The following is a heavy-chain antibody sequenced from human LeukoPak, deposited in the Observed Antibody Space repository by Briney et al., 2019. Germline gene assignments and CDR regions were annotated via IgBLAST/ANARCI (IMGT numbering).Heavy chain of an antibody. V-gene: IGHV1-69*06. CDR3: AADSTPLVRGTIIAFGF. D-gene: IGHD3-10*01. Sequence: VASVKVSCKASGGTFTNYAISWVRQAPGQGLEWMGGIIPMYGTVNYAQEFQGRVTITADKSTTTAYMELSSLRSEDTAVYYCAADSTPLVRGTIIAFGFWGQGTQVTVSS. CDR2: IIPMYGTV. J-gene: IGHJ4*02. CDR1: GGTFTNYA.